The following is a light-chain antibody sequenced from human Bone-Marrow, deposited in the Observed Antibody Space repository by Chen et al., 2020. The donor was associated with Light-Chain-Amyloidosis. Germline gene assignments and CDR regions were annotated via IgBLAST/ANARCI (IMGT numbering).Light chain of an antibody. CDR2: SES. CDR1: QNINNY. J-gene: IGKJ1*01. CDR3: QQSYRFPRT. Sequence: DIQVTQSPSSLSASVGDSITITCRASQNINNYLNWYQWKPGKVPQLLVYSESKLHSGVPSRFIGSGLGADFSLTITSLQPDDFATYYCQQSYRFPRTFGQGTRVE. V-gene: IGKV1-39*01.